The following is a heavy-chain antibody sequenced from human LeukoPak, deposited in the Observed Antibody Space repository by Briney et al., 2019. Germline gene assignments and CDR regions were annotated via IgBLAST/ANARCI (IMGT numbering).Heavy chain of an antibody. D-gene: IGHD2-2*01. CDR1: GFTFSSFG. V-gene: IGHV3-30*19. J-gene: IGHJ4*02. CDR2: ISYDGSNK. Sequence: SLRLSCAASGFTFSSFGMQSVRQAPGKGLEWVAVISYDGSNKYYADSVKGRFTISRDNSKNTLYLQMNSLRAEDTAVYYCARGGTIVVVPAADYWGQGTLVTVSS. CDR3: ARGGTIVVVPAADY.